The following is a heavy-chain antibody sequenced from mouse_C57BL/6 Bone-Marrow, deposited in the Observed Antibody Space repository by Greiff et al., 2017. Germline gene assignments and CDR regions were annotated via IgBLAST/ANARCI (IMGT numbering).Heavy chain of an antibody. J-gene: IGHJ4*01. CDR3: ARWSTYVYYYAMDY. D-gene: IGHD5-1*01. CDR1: GYTFTSYW. V-gene: IGHV1-59*01. Sequence: QVQLQQPGAELVRPGTSVKLSCKASGYTFTSYWMHWVKQRPGQGLEWIGVIDPSDSYTNYNQKFKGKATLTVDTSSSTAYMQLRSLTSADSAVYYGARWSTYVYYYAMDYWGQGTSVTVSS. CDR2: IDPSDSYT.